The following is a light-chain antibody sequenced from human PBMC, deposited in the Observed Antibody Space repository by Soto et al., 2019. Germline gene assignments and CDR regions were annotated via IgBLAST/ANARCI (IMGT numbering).Light chain of an antibody. CDR1: SGSIGSNY. CDR3: QSNDSSKNVV. V-gene: IGLV6-57*04. J-gene: IGLJ2*01. Sequence: NFMLTQPHSVSESPGKTVTISCTRSSGSIGSNYVQWYQQRPGSAPTTVIYEDNQRPSGVPDRFSGSIDSSSNSASLTISGLKTEDEADYYCQSNDSSKNVVFGGGIKLTVL. CDR2: EDN.